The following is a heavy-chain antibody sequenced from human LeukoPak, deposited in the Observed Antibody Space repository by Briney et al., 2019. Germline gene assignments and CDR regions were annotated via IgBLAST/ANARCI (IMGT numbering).Heavy chain of an antibody. CDR3: AGGYYYDSSGYYYAYASYYFDY. V-gene: IGHV4-34*01. CDR2: INHSGST. CDR1: GGSFSGYY. D-gene: IGHD3-22*01. J-gene: IGHJ4*02. Sequence: SETLSLTCAVYGGSFSGYYWSWIRQPPGKGLEWIGEINHSGSTNYNPSLKSRVTISVDTSKNQFSLKLSPVTAADTAVYYCAGGYYYDSSGYYYAYASYYFDYWGQGTLVTVSS.